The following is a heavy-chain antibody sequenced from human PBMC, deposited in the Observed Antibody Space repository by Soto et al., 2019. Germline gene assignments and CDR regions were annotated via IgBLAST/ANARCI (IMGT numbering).Heavy chain of an antibody. Sequence: PSLKVSCKSSGYTFTKYGLHWVRQAPGQRLEWMGWINAANGDTKYSPKFQGSVTITRDTSASTAYMELSSLRSEDTAVYYCVRRHVSATGIDWFDPWGQGTLVTVS. CDR1: GYTFTKYG. V-gene: IGHV1-3*01. CDR2: INAANGDT. J-gene: IGHJ5*02. D-gene: IGHD6-13*01. CDR3: VRRHVSATGIDWFDP.